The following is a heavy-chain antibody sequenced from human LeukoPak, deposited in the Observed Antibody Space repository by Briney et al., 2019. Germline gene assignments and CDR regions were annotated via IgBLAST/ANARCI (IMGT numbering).Heavy chain of an antibody. CDR2: INYSGST. J-gene: IGHJ6*03. CDR3: ARTTEGGYTYDYFYYYYMDV. V-gene: IGHV4-59*01. CDR1: GGSISSYY. D-gene: IGHD5-18*01. Sequence: SETLSLTCTVSGGSISSYYWSWIRQPPGKGLEWIGYINYSGSTNYKSSLRGRVTISVDTSKNQFSLKLSSVTAADTAVYYCARTTEGGYTYDYFYYYYMDVWGKGTTVTISS.